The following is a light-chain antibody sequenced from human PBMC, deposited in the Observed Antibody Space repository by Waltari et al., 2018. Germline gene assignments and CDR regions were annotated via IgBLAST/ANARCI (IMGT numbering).Light chain of an antibody. J-gene: IGLJ3*02. V-gene: IGLV2-11*01. CDR2: DVT. Sequence: SALTQPRSVSGSPGQSVTISCTGTTNALGSYHYVPWYQQPPGKAPKLIILDVTKRPSGVPDRLSGSKSGNTASLTISGLRAEDEAEYYCCSYAGSYTWVFGGGTKLTVV. CDR3: CSYAGSYTWV. CDR1: TNALGSYHY.